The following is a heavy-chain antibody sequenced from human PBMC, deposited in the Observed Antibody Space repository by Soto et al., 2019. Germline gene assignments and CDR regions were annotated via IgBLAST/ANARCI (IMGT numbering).Heavy chain of an antibody. V-gene: IGHV1-69*01. CDR3: ASGYCSGGSCATLNYYYYGMDV. Sequence: QVQLVQSGAEVKKPGSSVKVSCKASGGTFSSYAISWVRQAPGQGLEWMGGIIPIFGTANYAQKFQGRVTITADESTSTAYMELSRLRSEDTAVYYCASGYCSGGSCATLNYYYYGMDVWGQGTTVTVSS. J-gene: IGHJ6*02. CDR2: IIPIFGTA. CDR1: GGTFSSYA. D-gene: IGHD2-15*01.